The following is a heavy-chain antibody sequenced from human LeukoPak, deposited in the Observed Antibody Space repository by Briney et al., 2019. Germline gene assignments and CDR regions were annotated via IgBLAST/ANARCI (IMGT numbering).Heavy chain of an antibody. V-gene: IGHV3-30-3*01. CDR3: ARDRIMPSAGEPFDY. Sequence: GGSLRLSCAASGFTFSTYSMHWVREAPGKGLEWVAVISSDGRDIYYADSVKGRFTISRDNSKNTLYLQMNSLRAEDMAGYYCARDRIMPSAGEPFDYWGQGTLVTVSS. D-gene: IGHD3-16*01. CDR1: GFTFSTYS. J-gene: IGHJ4*02. CDR2: ISSDGRDI.